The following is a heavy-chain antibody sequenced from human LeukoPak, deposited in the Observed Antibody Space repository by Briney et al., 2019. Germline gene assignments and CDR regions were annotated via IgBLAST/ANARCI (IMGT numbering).Heavy chain of an antibody. Sequence: SETLSLTCTVSGGSLSSYYWSWIRQPAGKGLEWIGRIYTSGSTNYNPSLKSRVTMSVDTSKNQFSLKLSSVPAADTAVYYCARGVVRRGPDNWFDPWGQGTLVTVSS. J-gene: IGHJ5*02. CDR3: ARGVVRRGPDNWFDP. CDR2: IYTSGST. V-gene: IGHV4-4*07. D-gene: IGHD2-2*01. CDR1: GGSLSSYY.